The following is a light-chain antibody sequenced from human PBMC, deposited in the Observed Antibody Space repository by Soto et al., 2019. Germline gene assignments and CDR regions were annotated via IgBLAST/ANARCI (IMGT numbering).Light chain of an antibody. CDR1: SSDVGGYNY. J-gene: IGLJ1*01. Sequence: QSALTQPRSVSGSPGQSVTISCTGTSSDVGGYNYVSWYQQHPGKAPKVMIYDVSERPSGLPNRFSGSKSGNTAFLTISALQAEDEADYYCCSYAGSPRFVFGTGTKLIVL. V-gene: IGLV2-11*01. CDR3: CSYAGSPRFV. CDR2: DVS.